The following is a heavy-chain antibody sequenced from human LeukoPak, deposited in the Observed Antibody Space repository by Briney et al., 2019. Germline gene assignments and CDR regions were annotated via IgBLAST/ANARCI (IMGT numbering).Heavy chain of an antibody. V-gene: IGHV1-69*13. J-gene: IGHJ6*03. D-gene: IGHD5-12*01. CDR1: GGTFSSYA. Sequence: ASVKVSCKASGGTFSSYAISWVRQAPGQGLEWMGGIIPIFGTANYAQKFQGRVTITADESTSTAYMELSSLRSEDTAVYYCARRRWSLSGYKKAYYYYYMDVWGKGTTVTISS. CDR2: IIPIFGTA. CDR3: ARRRWSLSGYKKAYYYYYMDV.